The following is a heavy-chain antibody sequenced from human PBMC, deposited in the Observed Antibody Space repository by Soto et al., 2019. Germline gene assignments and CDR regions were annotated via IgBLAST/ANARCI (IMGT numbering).Heavy chain of an antibody. D-gene: IGHD3-16*01. Sequence: DVQLVESGGGLVKPGGSLRVSCAASGFTFSNYNMNWVRQAPGKGLEWVSSISYSSTYIYYADSVKGRFTISRDNAKNSLFLQMSSLRAEDTAVYYCARGDNGSAYNVLGITHYSGLDVWGQGTSVTVSS. CDR3: ARGDNGSAYNVLGITHYSGLDV. V-gene: IGHV3-21*02. J-gene: IGHJ6*02. CDR1: GFTFSNYN. CDR2: ISYSSTYI.